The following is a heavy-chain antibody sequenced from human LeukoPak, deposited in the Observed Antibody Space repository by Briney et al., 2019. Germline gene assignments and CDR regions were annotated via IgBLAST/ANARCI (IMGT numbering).Heavy chain of an antibody. CDR1: GFTFSSYA. J-gene: IGHJ4*02. CDR3: SKDLPLGGAGGGSFDY. D-gene: IGHD3-16*01. V-gene: IGHV3-23*01. Sequence: GGSLRLSCAASGFTFSSYAMSWVRQAPGKGLEWVSAISGSGGSTYYADSVKGRFTISRDNSKNTLYLQMKSLRAEDTAVYYCSKDLPLGGAGGGSFDYWGQGTLVTVSS. CDR2: ISGSGGST.